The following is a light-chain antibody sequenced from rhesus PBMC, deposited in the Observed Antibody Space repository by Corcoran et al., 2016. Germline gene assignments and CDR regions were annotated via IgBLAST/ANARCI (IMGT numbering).Light chain of an antibody. CDR2: KAS. CDR3: LQYSSSPLT. CDR1: QSISSW. V-gene: IGKV1-22*01. Sequence: DIQMTQSPSSLSASVGDTVTITCRASQSISSWLDWYQQNPGKVPKLLLYKASSLKSGVPSRFRGSGSGTDFTLTISSLQPEDFVTYYCLQYSSSPLTFGGGTKVEIK. J-gene: IGKJ4*01.